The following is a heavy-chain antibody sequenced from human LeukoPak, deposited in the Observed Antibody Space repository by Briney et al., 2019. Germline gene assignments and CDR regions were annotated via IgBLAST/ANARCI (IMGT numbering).Heavy chain of an antibody. CDR2: IIPILGIA. D-gene: IGHD6-19*01. V-gene: IGHV1-69*02. CDR1: GGTFSSYT. CDR3: ARLAGTGYFDY. J-gene: IGHJ4*02. Sequence: ASVKVSCKASGGTFSSYTIGWVRQAPGQGLEWMGRIIPILGIANYAQKFQGRVTITADKSTSTAYMELSSLRSEDTAVYYCARLAGTGYFDYWGQGTLVTVSS.